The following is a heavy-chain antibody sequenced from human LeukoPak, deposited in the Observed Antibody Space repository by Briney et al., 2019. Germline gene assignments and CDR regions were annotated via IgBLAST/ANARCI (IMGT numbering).Heavy chain of an antibody. CDR1: GFTFSSYS. CDR2: ISSSSSYI. Sequence: PGGSLRLSCAASGFTFSSYSMNWVRQAPGKGLEWVSSISSSSSYIYYADSVKGRFTISRDNAKNSLYLQMNSLRAGDTAVYYCARDTFCGGDCYSDYRGEGTLVTVSS. D-gene: IGHD2-21*02. CDR3: ARDTFCGGDCYSDY. V-gene: IGHV3-21*01. J-gene: IGHJ4*02.